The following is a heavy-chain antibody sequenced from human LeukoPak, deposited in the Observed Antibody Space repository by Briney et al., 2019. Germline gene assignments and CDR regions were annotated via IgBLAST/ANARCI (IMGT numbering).Heavy chain of an antibody. V-gene: IGHV1-8*01. CDR2: MNPNSGNT. J-gene: IGHJ6*02. CDR1: GYTFTSYD. CDR3: ARTKLGYCSGGTCYYYGMDV. Sequence: ASVKVSCKASGYTFTSYDINWVQQATGQGLEWMGWMNPNSGNTGYAQKFQGRVTMTRNTSISTAYMELSSLRSEDTAVYYCARTKLGYCSGGTCYYYGMDVWGQGTTVTVSS. D-gene: IGHD2-15*01.